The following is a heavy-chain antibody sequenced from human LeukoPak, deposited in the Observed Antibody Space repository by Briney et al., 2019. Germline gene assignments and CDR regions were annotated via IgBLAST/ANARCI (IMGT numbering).Heavy chain of an antibody. J-gene: IGHJ6*04. Sequence: GGSLRLSCAASGFTLSSYAMHWVRQAPGKGLEWVTVISYDGSNKYYADSVKGRFTISRDNSKNTLYLQMNSLRAEDTAVYYCASDYGDSPSYYYGMDVWGKGTTVTVSS. D-gene: IGHD4-17*01. CDR3: ASDYGDSPSYYYGMDV. CDR1: GFTLSSYA. V-gene: IGHV3-30*04. CDR2: ISYDGSNK.